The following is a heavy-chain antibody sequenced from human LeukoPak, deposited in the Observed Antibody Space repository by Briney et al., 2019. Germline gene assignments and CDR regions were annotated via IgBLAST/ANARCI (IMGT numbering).Heavy chain of an antibody. J-gene: IGHJ4*02. D-gene: IGHD4-23*01. CDR3: ARERGDNGGNTNGFFDY. Sequence: VGSLRLSCAASGFTFSSYAMSWVRRAPGKGLEWVSVISGSGGTTYSADSVKGRFTISRDNSKNTLFLQMNSLRAEDTAAYYCARERGDNGGNTNGFFDYWGQGALVTVSS. CDR1: GFTFSSYA. CDR2: ISGSGGTT. V-gene: IGHV3-23*01.